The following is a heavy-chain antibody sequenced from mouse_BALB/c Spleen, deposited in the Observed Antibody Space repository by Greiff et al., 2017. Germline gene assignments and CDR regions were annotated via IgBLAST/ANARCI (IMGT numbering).Heavy chain of an antibody. D-gene: IGHD1-1*01. V-gene: IGHV1S56*01. CDR1: GYTFTSYY. Sequence: QVQLQQSGPELVKPGASVRISCKASGYTFTSYYIHWVKQRPGQGLEWIGWIYPGNVNTKYNEKFKGKATLTADKSSSTAYMQLSSLTSEDSAVYFCARCGNWYFDVWGAGTTVTVSS. CDR3: ARCGNWYFDV. CDR2: IYPGNVNT. J-gene: IGHJ1*01.